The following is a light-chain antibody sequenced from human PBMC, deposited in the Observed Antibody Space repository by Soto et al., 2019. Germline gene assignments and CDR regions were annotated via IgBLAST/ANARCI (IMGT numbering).Light chain of an antibody. V-gene: IGKV3-20*01. CDR1: QSVSNNY. CDR2: GAS. Sequence: EFVLTQSPCTLSLHPGERATLSCRASQSVSNNYLAWYQQKPGQAPRLLIYGASNRATGIPDRFSGSGSGTDFTLTISRLEPEDFAVYYCQQYGSSRSFGRGTKVDIK. CDR3: QQYGSSRS. J-gene: IGKJ1*01.